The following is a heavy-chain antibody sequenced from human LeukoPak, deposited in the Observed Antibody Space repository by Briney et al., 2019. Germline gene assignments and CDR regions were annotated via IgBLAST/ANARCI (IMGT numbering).Heavy chain of an antibody. V-gene: IGHV4-39*07. CDR2: IYYSGST. CDR3: ARDGLNVT. Sequence: SETLPLTCTVSGGSISSSSYYWGWIRQPPGRGLEWIGSIYYSGSTYYNPSLKSRVTISVDTSKNQFSLKLSSVTAADTAVYYCARDGLNVTWGQGTLVTVSS. J-gene: IGHJ4*02. CDR1: GGSISSSSYY. D-gene: IGHD2-21*02.